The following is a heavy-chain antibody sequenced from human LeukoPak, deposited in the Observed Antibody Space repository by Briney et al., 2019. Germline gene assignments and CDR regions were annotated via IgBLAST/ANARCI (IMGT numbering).Heavy chain of an antibody. J-gene: IGHJ1*01. Sequence: GGSLRLSCAASGFTFSSYAMHWVHQAPGKGLEWVAVISYDGSNKYYADSVKGRFTISRDNSKNTLYLQMNSLRAEDTAVYYCARDAPRGWLAALSMNFQHWGQGTLVTVSS. D-gene: IGHD2-15*01. CDR2: ISYDGSNK. CDR3: ARDAPRGWLAALSMNFQH. V-gene: IGHV3-30*04. CDR1: GFTFSSYA.